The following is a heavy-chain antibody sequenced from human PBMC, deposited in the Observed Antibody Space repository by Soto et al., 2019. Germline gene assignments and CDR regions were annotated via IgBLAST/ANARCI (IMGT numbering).Heavy chain of an antibody. CDR3: AKVSRKGSAIDFDY. CDR1: GYTFSNYD. CDR2: VNANNGDT. Sequence: QVQLVQSGAELKKPGASVKVSCKASGYTFSNYDMNWVRKATGQGPEWIGWVNANNGDTGYAQKFQGRVTLTTDISTTTAYMELTSLRSEDTAIYYCAKVSRKGSAIDFDYWGQGTLITVSS. D-gene: IGHD3-10*01. V-gene: IGHV1-8*01. J-gene: IGHJ4*02.